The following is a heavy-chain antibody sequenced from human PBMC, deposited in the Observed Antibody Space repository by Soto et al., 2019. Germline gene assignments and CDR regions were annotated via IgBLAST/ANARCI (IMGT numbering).Heavy chain of an antibody. V-gene: IGHV1-69*02. D-gene: IGHD2-2*01. CDR2: IIPILGIA. CDR1: GGTFSSYT. J-gene: IGHJ5*02. Sequence: SVKVSCKASGGTFSSYTISWVRQAPGQGLEWMGRIIPILGIANYAQKFQGRVTITADKSTSTAYMELSSLRSEDTAVYYCARRAAGYCSSTSCYGNWFDPWGQGTLVTVSS. CDR3: ARRAAGYCSSTSCYGNWFDP.